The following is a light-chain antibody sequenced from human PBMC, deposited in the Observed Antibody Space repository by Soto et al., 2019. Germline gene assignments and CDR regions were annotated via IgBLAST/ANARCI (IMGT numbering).Light chain of an antibody. Sequence: QSALTQPRSVSGSPGQSVTISCTGTSSDVGGYNFVSWYQHHPGKAPKLMIYDVSKRPSGVPDRFSGSKSGSTASLTISGLQAEDEDDYYCCSYAGSYTLVFGGGTQLTVL. CDR1: SSDVGGYNF. CDR2: DVS. V-gene: IGLV2-11*01. J-gene: IGLJ3*02. CDR3: CSYAGSYTLV.